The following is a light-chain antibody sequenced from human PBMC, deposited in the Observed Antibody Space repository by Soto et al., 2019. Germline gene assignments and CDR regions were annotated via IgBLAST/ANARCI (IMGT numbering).Light chain of an antibody. CDR2: EVS. J-gene: IGKJ3*01. V-gene: IGKV2-24*01. CDR3: MQAKQSPT. CDR1: QSLVHSNGHTY. Sequence: EIVLTQTPLSSPVTLGQPASISCRSSQSLVHSNGHTYLSWLHQRPGQPPRLLIYEVSNRFSGVPDRFSGSGAGTDFTLRISRVEAEDVGVYYCMQAKQSPTFGPGTKVDIK.